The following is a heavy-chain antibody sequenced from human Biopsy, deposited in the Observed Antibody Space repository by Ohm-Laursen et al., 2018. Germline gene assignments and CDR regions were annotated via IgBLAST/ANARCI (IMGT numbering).Heavy chain of an antibody. V-gene: IGHV3-9*01. CDR1: GFTFDDYA. J-gene: IGHJ3*02. Sequence: SLRLSCAASGFTFDDYAMHWVRQAPGKGLEWVPGITWNSDSIGYADSVKGRFTISRDNAKNSLYLQMNSLRAEDTALYYCAKDRRAVAGYDAFDIWGQGTMVTVSS. CDR3: AKDRRAVAGYDAFDI. CDR2: ITWNSDSI. D-gene: IGHD6-19*01.